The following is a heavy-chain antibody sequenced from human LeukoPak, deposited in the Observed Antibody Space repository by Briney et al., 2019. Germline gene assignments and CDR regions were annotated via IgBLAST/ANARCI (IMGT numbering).Heavy chain of an antibody. D-gene: IGHD3-3*01. CDR2: MTSDSNTI. J-gene: IGHJ4*02. V-gene: IGHV3-48*01. CDR3: ARSTEWFADY. Sequence: GGPLRLSCAASGFNFNVYSMNWVRQAPGKGLEWISYMTSDSNTIYYADSVRGRFTISRDNAKKSVYLELSNLRADDTAMYYCARSTEWFADYWGQGTLVTVSS. CDR1: GFNFNVYS.